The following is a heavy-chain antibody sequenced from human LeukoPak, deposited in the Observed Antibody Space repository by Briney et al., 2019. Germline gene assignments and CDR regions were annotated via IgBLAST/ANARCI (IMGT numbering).Heavy chain of an antibody. CDR2: ITPSGGT. D-gene: IGHD6-6*01. Sequence: ASVKVSCKASGYTFTSYAMHWVRQAPGQGLEWMGWITPSGGTNYPQKFQGRVTMTRDTSISTAYMELSRLRSDDTAVYYCARVEYSSSSAFDYWGQGTLVTVSS. V-gene: IGHV1-2*02. CDR3: ARVEYSSSSAFDY. J-gene: IGHJ4*02. CDR1: GYTFTSYA.